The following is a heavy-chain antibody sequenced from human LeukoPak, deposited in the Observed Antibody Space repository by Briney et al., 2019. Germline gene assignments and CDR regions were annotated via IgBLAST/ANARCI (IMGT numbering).Heavy chain of an antibody. CDR2: INHSGST. Sequence: SETLSLTCTVSGGSISSSSYYWGWIRQPPGKGLQWIGEINHSGSTNYNPSLKSRVTISVDTSKNQFSLKLSSVTAADTAVYYCARGLGGWLQRVVSYYYYYMDVWGKGTTDTVSS. J-gene: IGHJ6*03. V-gene: IGHV4-39*07. D-gene: IGHD5-24*01. CDR1: GGSISSSSYY. CDR3: ARGLGGWLQRVVSYYYYYMDV.